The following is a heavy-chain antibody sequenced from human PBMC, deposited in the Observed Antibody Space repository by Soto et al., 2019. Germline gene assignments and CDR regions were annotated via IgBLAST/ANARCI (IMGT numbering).Heavy chain of an antibody. V-gene: IGHV4-59*01. CDR2: IYYSGST. Sequence: SETLSLTCTVSGGSISSYYWSWIRQPPGKGLEWIGYIYYSGSTNYNPSLKSRVTISVDTSKNQFSLKLSSVTAADTAVYYCARTLFGWGIWFAPPAQRTLVTVSS. CDR1: GGSISSYY. CDR3: ARTLFGWGIWFAP. J-gene: IGHJ5*02. D-gene: IGHD3-10*02.